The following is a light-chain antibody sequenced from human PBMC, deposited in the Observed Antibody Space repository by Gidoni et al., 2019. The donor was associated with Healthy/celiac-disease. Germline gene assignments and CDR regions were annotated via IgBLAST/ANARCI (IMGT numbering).Light chain of an antibody. V-gene: IGKV1-27*01. CDR1: QGISNY. CDR2: AAS. Sequence: DIQMTQSPSSLSASVGDRVTITCRASQGISNYLAWYQQKPGKVPKLLIYAASTLQSGVPSRFSGSGSGTDFTLTISSLQPEDVASYYCQKYNSAPPLTFGGGTKVEIK. CDR3: QKYNSAPPLT. J-gene: IGKJ4*01.